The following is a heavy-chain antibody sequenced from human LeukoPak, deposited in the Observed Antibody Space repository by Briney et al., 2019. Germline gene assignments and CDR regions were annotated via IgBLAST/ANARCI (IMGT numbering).Heavy chain of an antibody. CDR2: ISGIGGTT. Sequence: GGSLTLSCAASGFTFSNYAMSWPREARGKGVGWVSTISGIGGTTSHAGSVKGRFTISRDNSKNTLYLQMNSLRAEDTAIYYCARVLYSGSYNFDAFDIWGQGTMLTVSS. CDR1: GFTFSNYA. D-gene: IGHD1-26*01. J-gene: IGHJ3*02. V-gene: IGHV3-23*01. CDR3: ARVLYSGSYNFDAFDI.